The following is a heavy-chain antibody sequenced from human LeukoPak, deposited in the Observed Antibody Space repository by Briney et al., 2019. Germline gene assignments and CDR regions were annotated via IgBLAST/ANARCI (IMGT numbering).Heavy chain of an antibody. CDR3: ARDLLGYCSGGSCYEDWFDP. J-gene: IGHJ5*02. D-gene: IGHD2-15*01. CDR2: IYYSGST. V-gene: IGHV4-59*01. Sequence: SETLSLTCTVSGGSISSYYWSWIRQPPGKGLEWIGYIYYSGSTNYHPSLKSRVTISVDTSKNQFSLKLSSVTAADTAVYYCARDLLGYCSGGSCYEDWFDPWGQGTLVTVSS. CDR1: GGSISSYY.